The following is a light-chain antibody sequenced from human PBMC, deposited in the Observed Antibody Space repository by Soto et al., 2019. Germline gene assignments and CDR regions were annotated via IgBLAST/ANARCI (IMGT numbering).Light chain of an antibody. CDR2: DAS. Sequence: DIQMTQSPSTLSASVVARVTITCRASPSISSWLAWYQQKPGKAPKLLIYDASTLESGVPSRFSGSGSGTEFTLTISSLQPDDFATYYCQQYNTYPYTFGQGTNLEIK. CDR1: PSISSW. CDR3: QQYNTYPYT. J-gene: IGKJ2*01. V-gene: IGKV1-5*01.